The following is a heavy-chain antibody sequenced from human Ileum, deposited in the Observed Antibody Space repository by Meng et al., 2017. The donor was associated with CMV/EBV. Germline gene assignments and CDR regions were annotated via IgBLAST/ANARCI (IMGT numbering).Heavy chain of an antibody. CDR2: INTKSGAT. J-gene: IGHJ4*02. CDR3: ARGDGEPTDY. CDR1: GYTFTTYW. D-gene: IGHD3-10*01. Sequence: ASVKVSCKTSGYTFTTYWIHWVRQATGQGLEWVGWINTKSGATNSVQKFRGRVTMTRDTSITTVYMELNSLRSDDTAVYYCARGDGEPTDYWGQGTLVTVSS. V-gene: IGHV1-2*02.